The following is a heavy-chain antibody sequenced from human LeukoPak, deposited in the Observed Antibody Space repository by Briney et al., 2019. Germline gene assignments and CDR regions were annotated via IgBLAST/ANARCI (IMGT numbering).Heavy chain of an antibody. CDR1: GGSISSGGYY. V-gene: IGHV4-31*03. D-gene: IGHD3-22*01. CDR2: IYYNGST. Sequence: SETLSLTCSVSGGSISSGGYYWSWIRQHPGKGLEWIGYIYYNGSTYYNPSLKSRVSISVDTSKNKSSLKLSSVTAADTAVYYCARGGRYYDSSGYSPLGDYWGQGTLVTVSS. J-gene: IGHJ4*02. CDR3: ARGGRYYDSSGYSPLGDY.